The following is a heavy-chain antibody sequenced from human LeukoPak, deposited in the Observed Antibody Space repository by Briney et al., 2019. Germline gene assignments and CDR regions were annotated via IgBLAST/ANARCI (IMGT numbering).Heavy chain of an antibody. J-gene: IGHJ4*02. CDR1: GYTFTSYG. V-gene: IGHV1-18*01. Sequence: GASVKVSCKASGYTFTSYGITWVRQAPGQGLEWMGWISGDNGNTYYAQKLRGRVTMTTDTSTSTAYMELRSLRSDDTAVYYCARDCDRSGYYCYWSQGTLVTVSS. CDR3: ARDCDRSGYYCY. D-gene: IGHD3-22*01. CDR2: ISGDNGNT.